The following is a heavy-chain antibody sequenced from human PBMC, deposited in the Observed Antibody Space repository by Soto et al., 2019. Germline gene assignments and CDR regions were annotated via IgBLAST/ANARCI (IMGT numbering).Heavy chain of an antibody. V-gene: IGHV3-21*01. CDR1: GFTVSSYS. CDR3: ARAPSIEGFSYCLRHFEY. Sequence: LRLSCAASGFTVSSYSMPWVRQAPGKGLEWVSSISSHSNYIYYADSVKGRFTISRDNAKNSLYLQMNSLRAEDTAVYYCARAPSIEGFSYCLRHFEYCGQLPLVTVSS. CDR2: ISSHSNYI. J-gene: IGHJ4*02. D-gene: IGHD5-18*01.